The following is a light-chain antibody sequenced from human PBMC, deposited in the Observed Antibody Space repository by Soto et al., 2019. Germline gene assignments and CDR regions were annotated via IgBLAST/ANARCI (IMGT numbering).Light chain of an antibody. J-gene: IGKJ4*01. V-gene: IGKV3-15*01. CDR1: QRVGSN. CDR3: QQYAKWPLT. CDR2: RAS. Sequence: EVVMTQSPATLSVSPGERTSLSCRASQRVGSNLGWYQQKPGQAPRLLIYRASPRSTGIPARFSCSGSGTEFNRTISILQSEDIAVYYCQQYAKWPLTFRGVTKVEIK.